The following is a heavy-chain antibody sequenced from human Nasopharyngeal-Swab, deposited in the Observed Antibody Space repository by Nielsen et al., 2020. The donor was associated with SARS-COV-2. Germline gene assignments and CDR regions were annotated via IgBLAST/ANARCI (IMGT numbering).Heavy chain of an antibody. CDR1: GGSISSYY. J-gene: IGHJ4*02. CDR2: IFYSGST. D-gene: IGHD6-13*01. V-gene: IGHV4-59*08. Sequence: SETLSLTCTVSGGSISSYYWSWIRQLPGKGLEWIGNIFYSGSTNYNPSLKSRVTISIDTSRNQLSLKLSSVTAADTAVYYCARGSLAAIPRSSWYFDYWGQGTLVTVSS. CDR3: ARGSLAAIPRSSWYFDY.